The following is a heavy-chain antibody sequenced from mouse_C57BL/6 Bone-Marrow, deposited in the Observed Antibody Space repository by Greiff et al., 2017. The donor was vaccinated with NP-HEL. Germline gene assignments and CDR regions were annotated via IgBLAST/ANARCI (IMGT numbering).Heavy chain of an antibody. Sequence: VQVVESGAELVRPGSSVKLSCKASGYTFTSYWMHWVKQRPIQGLEWIGNIDPSASETYYNQKFKDKATLTVDKSSSTAYMQLSSLTSEDSAVYCCARWDGNFAKDYWGQGTSVTVTS. CDR1: GYTFTSYW. D-gene: IGHD2-1*01. J-gene: IGHJ4*01. CDR2: IDPSASET. CDR3: ARWDGNFAKDY. V-gene: IGHV1-52*01.